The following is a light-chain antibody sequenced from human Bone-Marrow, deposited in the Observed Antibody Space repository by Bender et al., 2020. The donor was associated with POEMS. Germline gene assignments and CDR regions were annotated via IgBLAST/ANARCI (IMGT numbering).Light chain of an antibody. J-gene: IGLJ2*01. CDR1: SSDVGGYNY. CDR3: SSYTTINTLGV. CDR2: DVS. Sequence: QSALIQPASVSGSPGQSITISCTGTSSDVGGYNYVSWYQQHPGKAPKLMIYDVSNRPSGIPDRFSGSKSDNTASLTISGLQAEDEADYYCSSYTTINTLGVFGGGTKLTVL. V-gene: IGLV2-14*03.